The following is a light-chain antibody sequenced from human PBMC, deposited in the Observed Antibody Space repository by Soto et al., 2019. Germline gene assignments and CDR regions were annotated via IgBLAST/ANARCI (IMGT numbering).Light chain of an antibody. CDR1: QGIRNF. J-gene: IGKJ3*01. V-gene: IGKV1-27*01. CDR3: QKYRSVPV. CDR2: AAS. Sequence: DIQMTQSPTSLSASVGHRVTITCRASQGIRNFVAWYQQKPGKAPKLLIYAASTLQSGVPSRFSGSGSGTDFTLSINSLQPEHVATYSCQKYRSVPVFGPGTKVEI.